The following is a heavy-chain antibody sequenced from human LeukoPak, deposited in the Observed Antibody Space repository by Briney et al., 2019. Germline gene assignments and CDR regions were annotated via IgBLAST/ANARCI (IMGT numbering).Heavy chain of an antibody. Sequence: GGSLRLSCAASGFTFNGYGMYWVRQAPGKGPEWLAFIRPDGQNKYYAESVQGRFMISRDNSKQMVDLHMSSLRDEDTARYYCAKEGEGSWDMDVWGTGTTVTVSS. V-gene: IGHV3-30*02. J-gene: IGHJ6*03. D-gene: IGHD2-15*01. CDR2: IRPDGQNK. CDR1: GFTFNGYG. CDR3: AKEGEGSWDMDV.